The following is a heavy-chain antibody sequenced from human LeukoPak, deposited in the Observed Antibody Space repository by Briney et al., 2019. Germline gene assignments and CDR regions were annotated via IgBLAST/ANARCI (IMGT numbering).Heavy chain of an antibody. CDR3: AKTPTTVTTWSYYFDY. V-gene: IGHV3-23*01. CDR1: GFTFSSYA. D-gene: IGHD4-11*01. CDR2: ISGSGGST. Sequence: GGSQRLSCAASGFTFSSYAMSWVRQAPGKGLEWVSAISGSGGSTYYADSVKGRFTISRDNSKNTLYLQMNSLRAEDTAVYYCAKTPTTVTTWSYYFDYWGQGTLVTVSS. J-gene: IGHJ4*02.